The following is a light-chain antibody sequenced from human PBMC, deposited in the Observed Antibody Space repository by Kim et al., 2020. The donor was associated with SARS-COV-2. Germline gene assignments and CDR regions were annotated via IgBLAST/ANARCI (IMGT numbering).Light chain of an antibody. CDR3: QQRSNWPLT. J-gene: IGKJ4*01. V-gene: IGKV3-11*01. CDR1: QSVSSY. CDR2: DAS. Sequence: EIVLTQSPATLSLSPGERATLSCRASQSVSSYLAWYQQKPGQAPRLLIYDASNRATGIPARFSGSGSGTDFTLTISSLEPEDFAVYYCQQRSNWPLTFGAVTKVYIK.